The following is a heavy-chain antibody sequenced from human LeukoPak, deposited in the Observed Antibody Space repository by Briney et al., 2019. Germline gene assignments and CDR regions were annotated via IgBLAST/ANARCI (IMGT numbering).Heavy chain of an antibody. CDR1: RFAFSSYA. V-gene: IGHV3-23*01. CDR2: VSGSGANT. Sequence: GGSLRLSCAASRFAFSSYAMSWVRQAPGKGLEWVSAVSGSGANTYYTDSVKDRFTISRDNSKNTLYLQMDSLRAGDTAVYYCVRNLGWHALDQWGQGTPVTVSS. CDR3: VRNLGWHALDQ. J-gene: IGHJ4*02. D-gene: IGHD6-19*01.